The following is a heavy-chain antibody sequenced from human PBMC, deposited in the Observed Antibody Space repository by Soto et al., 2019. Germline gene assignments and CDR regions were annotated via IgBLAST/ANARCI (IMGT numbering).Heavy chain of an antibody. Sequence: PSETLSLTCTVSGGSISSSSYYWGWIRQPPGKGLEWIGSIYYSGSTYYNPSLKSRVTISVDTSKNQFSLKLSSVTAADTAVYYCARHEQGSGYVTDYYYYYMDVWGKGTTVTVSS. D-gene: IGHD3-3*01. V-gene: IGHV4-39*01. CDR1: GGSISSSSYY. J-gene: IGHJ6*03. CDR3: ARHEQGSGYVTDYYYYYMDV. CDR2: IYYSGST.